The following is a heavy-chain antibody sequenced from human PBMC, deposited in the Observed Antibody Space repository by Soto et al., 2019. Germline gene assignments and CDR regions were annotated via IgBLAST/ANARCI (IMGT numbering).Heavy chain of an antibody. Sequence: QVQLVESGGGVVQPGRSLRLSCAAAGFTVTTNGMQWVRQAPGKGLEWVARLTHDGSRDFYADSVKGRFTISRDTSKNTLYLQMNSLRPEDTAVYYCASIADYWGQGTLVTVSS. V-gene: IGHV3-30*03. CDR1: GFTVTTNG. J-gene: IGHJ4*02. D-gene: IGHD2-21*01. CDR2: LTHDGSRD. CDR3: ASIADY.